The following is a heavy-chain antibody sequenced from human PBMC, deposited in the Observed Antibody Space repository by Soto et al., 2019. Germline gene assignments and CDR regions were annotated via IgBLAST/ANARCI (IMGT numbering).Heavy chain of an antibody. D-gene: IGHD5-12*01. J-gene: IGHJ5*02. Sequence: PSETLSLTCTVSGCSISSGGYYWSWIRQHPGKGPEWIGYIYYSGSTYYNPSLKSRVTISVDTSKNQFSLKLSSVTAADTAVYYCARDRISSGYYNWFDPWGQGTLVTVSS. CDR1: GCSISSGGYY. CDR2: IYYSGST. CDR3: ARDRISSGYYNWFDP. V-gene: IGHV4-31*03.